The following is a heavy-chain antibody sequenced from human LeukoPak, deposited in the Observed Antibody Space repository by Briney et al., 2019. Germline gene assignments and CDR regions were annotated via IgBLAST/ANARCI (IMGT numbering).Heavy chain of an antibody. CDR3: VQDSYAISSSGSTFAS. V-gene: IGHV3-9*03. D-gene: IGHD2-2*01. CDR1: GFTFDDYA. J-gene: IGHJ4*02. CDR2: ITSNSGYV. Sequence: GGSLRLSCAASGFTFDDYAMHWVRQVPGKGLEWVSSITSNSGYVAYADSVKGRFSISRDNAKNSLYLQMNSLRTEDMAVYYCVQDSYAISSSGSTFASWGQGTLVTVSS.